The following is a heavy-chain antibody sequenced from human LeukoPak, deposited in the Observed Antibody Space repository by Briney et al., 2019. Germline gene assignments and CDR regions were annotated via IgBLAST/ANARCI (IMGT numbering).Heavy chain of an antibody. Sequence: GGSLRLSCAASGFTVSSNYMSWVRQAPGKGLEWVSVIYSGGSTYNADSVKGRFTISRGNSKNTLHLQMNSLRAEDTALYYCARGAAGGMDVWGQGTTVTVSS. J-gene: IGHJ6*02. CDR2: IYSGGST. V-gene: IGHV3-66*01. CDR3: ARGAAGGMDV. CDR1: GFTVSSNY.